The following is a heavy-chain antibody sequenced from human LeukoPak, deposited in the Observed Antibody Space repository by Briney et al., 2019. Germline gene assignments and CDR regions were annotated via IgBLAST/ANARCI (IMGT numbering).Heavy chain of an antibody. Sequence: GGSLRLSCAASGFNFANAYMSWVRQAPGKGLEWVGRIKNKVGGGTADYSAPVKGRFTISRDDSKNTLYLQMNSLKTEDTAVYYCARDLIGRYTFDYCGQGTLVTVSS. CDR3: ARDLIGRYTFDY. CDR1: GFNFANAY. J-gene: IGHJ4*02. V-gene: IGHV3-15*01. CDR2: IKNKVGGGTA. D-gene: IGHD3-10*01.